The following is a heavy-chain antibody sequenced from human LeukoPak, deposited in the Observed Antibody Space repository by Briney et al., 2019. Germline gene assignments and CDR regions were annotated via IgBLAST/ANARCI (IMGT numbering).Heavy chain of an antibody. Sequence: LSGGSLRLSCAASGFTFSSYAMSWVRQAPGKGLEWVSAISGSGGSTYYADSVKGRFTISRDNSENTLYLQMNSLRAEDTAVYYCAKEDDFWSGYFGYYFDYWGQGTLVTVSS. D-gene: IGHD3-3*01. CDR1: GFTFSSYA. J-gene: IGHJ4*02. CDR3: AKEDDFWSGYFGYYFDY. CDR2: ISGSGGST. V-gene: IGHV3-23*01.